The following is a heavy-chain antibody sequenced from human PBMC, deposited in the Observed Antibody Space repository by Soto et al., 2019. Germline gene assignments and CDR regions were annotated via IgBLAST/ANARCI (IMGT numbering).Heavy chain of an antibody. D-gene: IGHD3-22*01. CDR1: GGTFSSYA. J-gene: IGHJ5*02. CDR2: IMPIFGTA. CDR3: AKAQNTSYYDSSGSNWFDT. Sequence: SVKVSCKASGGTFSSYAISWVRQAPGEGLEWMEVIMPIFGTANYAQKFQGRVTISGEEYTIRAYMELSSLRSEDSAVYYCAKAQNTSYYDSSGSNWFDTWGQGTLVTVSS. V-gene: IGHV1-69*01.